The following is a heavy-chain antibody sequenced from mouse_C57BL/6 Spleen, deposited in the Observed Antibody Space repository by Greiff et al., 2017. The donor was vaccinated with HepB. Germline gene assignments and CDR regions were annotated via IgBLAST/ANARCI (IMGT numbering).Heavy chain of an antibody. CDR2: IHPNSGST. D-gene: IGHD2-2*01. CDR1: GYTFTSYW. CDR3: AGMVTTKGFAY. Sequence: QVQLKQPGAELVKPGASVKLSCKASGYTFTSYWMHWVKQRPGQGLEWIGMIHPNSGSTNYNEKFKSKATLTVDKSSSTAYMQLSSLTSEDSAVYYCAGMVTTKGFAYWGQGTLVTVSA. V-gene: IGHV1-64*01. J-gene: IGHJ3*01.